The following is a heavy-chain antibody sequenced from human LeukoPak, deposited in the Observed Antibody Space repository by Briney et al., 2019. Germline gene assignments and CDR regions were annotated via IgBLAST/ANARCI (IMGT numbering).Heavy chain of an antibody. D-gene: IGHD1-26*01. CDR1: GFTFSDYY. Sequence: GGSLRLSCAASGFTFSDYYMGWIRQAPGKGLEWVSYISSSGSTIYYADSVKGRFTISRDNAKNSLYLQMNSLRAEDTAVYYCARDSGSYYYYYMDVWGKGTTVTVSS. CDR2: ISSSGSTI. V-gene: IGHV3-11*04. J-gene: IGHJ6*03. CDR3: ARDSGSYYYYYMDV.